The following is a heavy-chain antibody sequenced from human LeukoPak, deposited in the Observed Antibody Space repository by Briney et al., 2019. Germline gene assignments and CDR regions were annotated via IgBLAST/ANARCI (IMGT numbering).Heavy chain of an antibody. Sequence: GASVKVSCKASGYTFTSYDINWVRQATGQGLEWMGWMNPNSGNTGYAQKFQGRVTMTRDTSTRTVYMELSSLRSEDTAVYYCARGPLGSSSWYFLDPYFDYWGQGTLVTVSS. D-gene: IGHD6-13*01. J-gene: IGHJ4*02. CDR1: GYTFTSYD. CDR2: MNPNSGNT. CDR3: ARGPLGSSSWYFLDPYFDY. V-gene: IGHV1-8*01.